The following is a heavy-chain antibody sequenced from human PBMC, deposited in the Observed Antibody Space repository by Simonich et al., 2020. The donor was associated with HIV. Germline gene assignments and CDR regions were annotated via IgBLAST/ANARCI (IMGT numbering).Heavy chain of an antibody. D-gene: IGHD1-20*01. J-gene: IGHJ4*02. CDR1: GGSISSSSYY. CDR3: ARLTGTTPGGVDY. CDR2: IYYSGSP. Sequence: QLQLQESGPGLVKPSETLSLTCTVSGGSISSSSYYWGWIRQPPGKGLEWIGSIYYSGSPYYNPSLKSRVTISVDTSKNQFSLKLSSVTAADTAVYYCARLTGTTPGGVDYWGQGTLVTVSS. V-gene: IGHV4-39*01.